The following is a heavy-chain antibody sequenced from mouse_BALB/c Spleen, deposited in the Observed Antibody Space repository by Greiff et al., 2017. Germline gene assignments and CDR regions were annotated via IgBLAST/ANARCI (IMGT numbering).Heavy chain of an antibody. D-gene: IGHD4-1*01. CDR1: GFTFSSFG. Sequence: EVKLMESGGGLVQPGGSRKLSCAASGFTFSSFGMHWVRQAPEKGLEWVAYISSGSSTIYYADTVKGRFTISRDNPKNTLFLQMTSLRSEDTAMYYCARWDWEYYFDYWGQGTTLTVSS. V-gene: IGHV5-17*02. J-gene: IGHJ2*01. CDR2: ISSGSSTI. CDR3: ARWDWEYYFDY.